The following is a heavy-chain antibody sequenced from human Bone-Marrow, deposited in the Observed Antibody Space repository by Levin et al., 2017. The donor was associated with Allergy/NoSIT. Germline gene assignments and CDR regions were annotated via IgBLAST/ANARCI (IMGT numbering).Heavy chain of an antibody. V-gene: IGHV1-8*01. Sequence: ASVKVSCKASGYTFTSYDINWVRQATGQGLEWMGWMNPNSGNTGYAQKFQGRVTMTRNTSISTAYMEQSSLRSEDTAVYYCARGVYYYYYLDVWGKGTTVTVSS. CDR3: ARGVYYYYYLDV. CDR1: GYTFTSYD. CDR2: MNPNSGNT. J-gene: IGHJ6*03.